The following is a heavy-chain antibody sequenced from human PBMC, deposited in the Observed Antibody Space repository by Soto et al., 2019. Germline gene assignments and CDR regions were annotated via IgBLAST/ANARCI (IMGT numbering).Heavy chain of an antibody. D-gene: IGHD2-15*01. CDR3: AREEAQDCSGGRCYRDLGY. CDR1: GDSVSSNSAA. Sequence: SQTLSLTCAISGDSVSSNSAAWNWIRQSPSRGLEWLGRTYYRSKWYNDYAVSVKSRITINPDTSKNQFSLQLNSVTPEDTAVYYCAREEAQDCSGGRCYRDLGYWGQGTLVTVSS. V-gene: IGHV6-1*01. J-gene: IGHJ4*02. CDR2: TYYRSKWYN.